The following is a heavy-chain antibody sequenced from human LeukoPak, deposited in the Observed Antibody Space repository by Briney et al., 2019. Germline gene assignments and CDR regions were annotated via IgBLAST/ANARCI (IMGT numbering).Heavy chain of an antibody. D-gene: IGHD4-23*01. CDR3: ATDTRKRWSSTPQAHYYFDY. CDR1: GGTFSSYA. CDR2: IIPILGIA. J-gene: IGHJ4*02. V-gene: IGHV1-69*04. Sequence: GASVKVSCKASGGTFSSYAISWVRQAPGQGLEWMGRIIPILGIANYAQKFQGRVTITADKSTSTAYMELSSLRSEDTAVYYCATDTRKRWSSTPQAHYYFDYWGQGTLVTVSS.